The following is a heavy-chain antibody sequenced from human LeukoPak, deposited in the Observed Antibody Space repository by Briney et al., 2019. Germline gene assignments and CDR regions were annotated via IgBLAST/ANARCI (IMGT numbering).Heavy chain of an antibody. CDR2: INHSGST. V-gene: IGHV4-34*01. CDR1: GGSFSGYY. D-gene: IGHD3/OR15-3a*01. CDR3: ARQTGSGLFILP. Sequence: SETLSLTCAVYGGSFSGYYWSWIRQPPGKGLEWIGEINHSGSTNYNPSLKSRITISVDTSKNQFSLRLTSVTAADTAVYYCARQTGSGLFILPGGQGTLVTVSS. J-gene: IGHJ4*02.